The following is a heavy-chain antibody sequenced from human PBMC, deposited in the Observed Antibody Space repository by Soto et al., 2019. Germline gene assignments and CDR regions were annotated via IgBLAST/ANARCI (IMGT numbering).Heavy chain of an antibody. CDR1: GFTFSYYG. V-gene: IGHV3-30*18. D-gene: IGHD3-22*01. CDR2: ISYDENKK. J-gene: IGHJ5*02. Sequence: QVLLVQSGEGVVQPGKSLRLSCAASGFTFSYYGMHWVRQAPGKGLEWVALISYDENKKYYADSVKGRFTISRDNSENTVYLQMDNLRVEDTAFYYCAKGPMYTDSWYGGDLWGQGTLVTVSS. CDR3: AKGPMYTDSWYGGDL.